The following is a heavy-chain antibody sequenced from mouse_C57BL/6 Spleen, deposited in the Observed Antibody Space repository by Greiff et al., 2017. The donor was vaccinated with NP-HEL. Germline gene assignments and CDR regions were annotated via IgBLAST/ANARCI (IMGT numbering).Heavy chain of an antibody. CDR1: GFTFSSYT. Sequence: EVQVVESGGGLVKPGGSLKLSCAASGFTFSSYTMSWVRQTPEKRLEWVATISGGGGNTYYPDSVKGRFTISRDNAKNTLYLQMSSLRSEDTALYYCARPLLYYYGSSPFAYWGQGTLVTVSA. V-gene: IGHV5-9*01. J-gene: IGHJ3*01. D-gene: IGHD1-1*01. CDR2: ISGGGGNT. CDR3: ARPLLYYYGSSPFAY.